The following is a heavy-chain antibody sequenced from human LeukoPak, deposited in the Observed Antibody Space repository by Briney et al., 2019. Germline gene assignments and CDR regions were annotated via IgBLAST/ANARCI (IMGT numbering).Heavy chain of an antibody. Sequence: PGRSLRLSCAASGFTFDSYAMHWVRQAPGKGLEWDSGINWSSSGIAYADSLKGRFTISRDNAKNSLYLQMNGLRVEDTALYYCAKETDLYGSGRPKVFDYWGQGTLVTVSS. V-gene: IGHV3-9*01. D-gene: IGHD3-10*01. CDR2: INWSSSGI. CDR3: AKETDLYGSGRPKVFDY. J-gene: IGHJ4*02. CDR1: GFTFDSYA.